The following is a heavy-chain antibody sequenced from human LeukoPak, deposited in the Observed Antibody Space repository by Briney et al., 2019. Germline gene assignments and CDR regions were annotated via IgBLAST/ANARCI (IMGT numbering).Heavy chain of an antibody. J-gene: IGHJ4*02. Sequence: SETLSLTCTVSGGSISGGYWSWIRQPPGRGLEWIGCVYTSGSTNYNPSLKSRVTISVDTSKSQFALKLSSVTAADTAVYYCAKSYFDYSTYYSYYFNLWGQGALVTVSS. CDR2: VYTSGST. CDR3: AKSYFDYSTYYSYYFNL. D-gene: IGHD4-11*01. V-gene: IGHV4-4*09. CDR1: GGSISGGY.